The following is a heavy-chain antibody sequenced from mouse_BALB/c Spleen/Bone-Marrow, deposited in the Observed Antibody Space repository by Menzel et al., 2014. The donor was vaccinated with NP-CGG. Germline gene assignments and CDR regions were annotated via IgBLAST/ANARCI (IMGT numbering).Heavy chain of an antibody. CDR3: ARKGALITHYYAMDY. V-gene: IGHV5-17*02. Sequence: EVQRVESGGGLVQPGGSRKLSCAASGFTFSSFGMHWVRQAPEKGLEWVGYISSGSSTIYYADTVKGRFTISRDNPKNTLFLQMTSLRSEDTAMYYCARKGALITHYYAMDYWGQGTSVTVSS. CDR2: ISSGSSTI. CDR1: GFTFSSFG. J-gene: IGHJ4*01. D-gene: IGHD2-4*01.